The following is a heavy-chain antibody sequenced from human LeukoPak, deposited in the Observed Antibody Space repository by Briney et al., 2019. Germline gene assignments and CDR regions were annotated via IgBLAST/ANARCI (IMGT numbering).Heavy chain of an antibody. D-gene: IGHD6-13*01. CDR2: ISWNSGSI. V-gene: IGHV3-9*01. J-gene: IGHJ4*02. CDR3: AKDSSSWYRGLKIDY. Sequence: AGGSLRLSCAASGFTFDDYAMHWVRQAPGKGLEWVSGISWNSGSIGYADSVKGRFTISRDNAKNSLYLQMNSLRAEDTALYYCAKDSSSWYRGLKIDYWGQGTLVTVSS. CDR1: GFTFDDYA.